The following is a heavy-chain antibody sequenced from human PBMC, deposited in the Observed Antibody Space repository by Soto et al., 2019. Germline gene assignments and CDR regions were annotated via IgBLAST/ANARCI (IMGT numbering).Heavy chain of an antibody. CDR1: GFTCSDYY. D-gene: IGHD2-21*01. J-gene: IGHJ2*01. Sequence: SLRLSCAASGFTCSDYYMSWIRQAPGNGLECVSYISSSGSTIYYADSVKGRFTISRDNAKNSLYLQMNSLRAEDTAVYYCARDRRIVVTGPTRVGSHCYFDLWGRGTMVPLSS. CDR2: ISSSGSTI. V-gene: IGHV3-11*01. CDR3: ARDRRIVVTGPTRVGSHCYFDL.